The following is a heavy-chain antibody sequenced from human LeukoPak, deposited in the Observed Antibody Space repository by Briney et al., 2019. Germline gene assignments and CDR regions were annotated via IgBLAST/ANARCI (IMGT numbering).Heavy chain of an antibody. D-gene: IGHD6-6*01. J-gene: IGHJ4*02. CDR2: INPNSGGT. CDR3: ARSPTTLSSNSSPLDY. CDR1: GYTFAGYY. Sequence: GASVKVSCKTSGYTFAGYYVHWVRQAPGQGLEWMGWINPNSGGTNYAQKFQGRVTMTRDTPIRTAYMELSRLRSDDTAVYYCARSPTTLSSNSSPLDYWGRGTLATVSS. V-gene: IGHV1-2*02.